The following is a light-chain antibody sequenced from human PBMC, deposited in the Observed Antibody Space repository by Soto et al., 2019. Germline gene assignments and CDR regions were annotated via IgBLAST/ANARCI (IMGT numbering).Light chain of an antibody. V-gene: IGLV2-18*02. CDR3: SSYTSINTVV. CDR2: EVS. CDR1: SSDVSSDNR. Sequence: QSALTQPPSVSGSPGQSVTISCTGTSSDVSSDNRVSWYQQPPGTAPKLMIYEVSNRPSGVSDRFSGSKSGNTASLTISGLQAEDEAAYYCSSYTSINTVVFGGGTKLTVL. J-gene: IGLJ2*01.